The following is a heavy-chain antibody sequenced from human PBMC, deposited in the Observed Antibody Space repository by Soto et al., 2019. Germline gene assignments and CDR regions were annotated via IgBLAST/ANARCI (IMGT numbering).Heavy chain of an antibody. CDR1: GFTFSDYY. J-gene: IGHJ4*02. Sequence: GGSLRLSCAASGFTFSDYYMSWIRQAPGKGLEWVAYISSSSSYTNYADSVKGRFTISRDNAKNSLYLQMNSLRAEDTAVYYCAREGIVSSHDFDYWGQGTLVTVSS. D-gene: IGHD1-26*01. CDR2: ISSSSSYT. CDR3: AREGIVSSHDFDY. V-gene: IGHV3-11*06.